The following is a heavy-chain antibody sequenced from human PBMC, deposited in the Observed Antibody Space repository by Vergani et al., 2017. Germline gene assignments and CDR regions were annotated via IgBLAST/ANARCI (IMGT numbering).Heavy chain of an antibody. CDR1: GGSISSGCYY. J-gene: IGHJ4*02. V-gene: IGHV4-61*02. Sequence: QVQLQEFGPGLVKPSQILALILTVFGGSISSGCYYWGWTRQPAGIGVEWIGRIYTSGSTYYNPSLKSLDTISGDTSKNQFSLKRSSVTAADTAVYYCARGGISGPFDYWGQGTLVTVSS. D-gene: IGHD6-13*01. CDR2: IYTSGST. CDR3: ARGGISGPFDY.